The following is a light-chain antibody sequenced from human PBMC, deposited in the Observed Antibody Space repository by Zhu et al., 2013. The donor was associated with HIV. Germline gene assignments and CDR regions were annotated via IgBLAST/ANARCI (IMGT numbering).Light chain of an antibody. J-gene: IGLJ2*01. CDR2: RNN. CDR1: RSNIASNY. Sequence: QSVVTQPPSASGTPGQRVTISCSGSRSNIASNYVYWYQQLPGTAPKLLIYRNNQRPSGIPDRFSGSKSGTSANLDITGLQTGDEADYYCGTWDSSLSVHVLFGGGTKLTVL. V-gene: IGLV1-47*01. CDR3: GTWDSSLSVHVL.